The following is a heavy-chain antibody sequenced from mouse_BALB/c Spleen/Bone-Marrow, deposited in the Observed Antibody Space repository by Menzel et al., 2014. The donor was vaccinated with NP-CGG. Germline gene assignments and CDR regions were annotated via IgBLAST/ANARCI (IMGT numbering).Heavy chain of an antibody. CDR3: AREDYYGSSYFDY. Sequence: QVQLQQSGAELMKPGASVKISCKATGYTFSNYWIEWVKQRPGHGLEWIGEILPGSGSTIYNEKFKGKATFTADTSSNTAYMQLSSLTSEDSAVYYCAREDYYGSSYFDYWGQGTTLTVSS. CDR1: GYTFSNYW. CDR2: ILPGSGST. D-gene: IGHD1-1*01. J-gene: IGHJ2*01. V-gene: IGHV1-9*01.